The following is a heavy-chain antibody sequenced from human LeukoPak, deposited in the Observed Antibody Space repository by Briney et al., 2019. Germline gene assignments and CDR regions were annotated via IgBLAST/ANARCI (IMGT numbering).Heavy chain of an antibody. Sequence: SETLSLTCTISGGSISSSSYYWGWIRQPPGEGLEWIGTIDHSGSAYYRPSLKSRATISVDTSKRQFSLKLSSVTAADTAVYYCARETNDYFDSSAYMDVWGQGTTVTGSS. CDR2: IDHSGSA. J-gene: IGHJ6*03. D-gene: IGHD3-22*01. CDR3: ARETNDYFDSSAYMDV. V-gene: IGHV4-39*07. CDR1: GGSISSSSYY.